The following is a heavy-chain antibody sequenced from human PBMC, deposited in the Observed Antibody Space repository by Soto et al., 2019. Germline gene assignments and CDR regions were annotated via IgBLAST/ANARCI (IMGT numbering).Heavy chain of an antibody. CDR1: GYSYNSYL. CDR2: ISAYNGNT. CDR3: ASLDAYDFGN. V-gene: IGHV1-18*01. D-gene: IGHD5-12*01. J-gene: IGHJ4*02. Sequence: VKRSRKTFGYSYNSYLSSRRIHNTKKWLEWMGWISAYNGNTNDAQKVQGRVTMTTDTSTSTAYMELRSLRSDDTAVYCCASLDAYDFGNWGQGTLVTVSS.